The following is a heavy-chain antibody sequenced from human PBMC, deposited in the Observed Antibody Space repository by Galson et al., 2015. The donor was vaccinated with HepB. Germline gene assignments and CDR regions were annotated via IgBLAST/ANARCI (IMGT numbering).Heavy chain of an antibody. V-gene: IGHV1-3*01. CDR3: ARDWRWPKGYFDY. J-gene: IGHJ4*02. CDR1: GYTFTSYA. CDR2: INAGNGNT. Sequence: SVKVSCKASGYTFTSYAMHWVRQAPGQRLEWMGWINAGNGNTKYSQKFQGRVTITRDTSASTAYMELSSLRSEDTAVYYCARDWRWPKGYFDYWGQGTLVTVSS. D-gene: IGHD5-24*01.